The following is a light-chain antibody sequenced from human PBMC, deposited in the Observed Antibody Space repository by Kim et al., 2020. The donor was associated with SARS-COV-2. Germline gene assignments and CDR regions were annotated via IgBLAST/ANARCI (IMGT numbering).Light chain of an antibody. V-gene: IGKV3-15*01. CDR2: GAA. J-gene: IGKJ4*01. Sequence: GSPGERVTRSCRASQSIDRNLAWYQQKPGQAPRLLISGAATRATDLSARFSGSGSGTEFTLTISSLQSEDFAVYYCHQYSKWPLTFGGGTKVDIK. CDR1: QSIDRN. CDR3: HQYSKWPLT.